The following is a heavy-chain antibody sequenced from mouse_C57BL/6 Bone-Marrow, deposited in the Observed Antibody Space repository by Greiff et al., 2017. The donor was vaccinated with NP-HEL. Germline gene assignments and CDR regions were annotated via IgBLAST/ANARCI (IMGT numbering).Heavy chain of an antibody. CDR3: ARRYDYDGVAY. V-gene: IGHV5-2*01. Sequence: EVKLVESGGGLVQPGESLKLSCESYEYAFPSYDMSWVRQTPEKRLELVAAINSDGGSTYYPDTMERRFIISRDNTKKTLYLQMGSLRSEDAALYYCARRYDYDGVAYWGQGTLVTVSA. CDR2: INSDGGST. J-gene: IGHJ3*01. D-gene: IGHD2-4*01. CDR1: EYAFPSYD.